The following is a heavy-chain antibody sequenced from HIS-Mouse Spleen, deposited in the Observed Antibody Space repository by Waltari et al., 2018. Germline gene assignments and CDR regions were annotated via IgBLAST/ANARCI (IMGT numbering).Heavy chain of an antibody. CDR3: ARGSSSFPDY. Sequence: EVQLVESGGGLVKPGGSLRLSCAASGFTFSSYSMNWVRQGPGKGLEWVASISSSSSYIYYADSVKGRFTISRDNAKNSLYLQMNSLRAEDTAVYYCARGSSSFPDYWGQGTLVTVSS. J-gene: IGHJ4*02. V-gene: IGHV3-21*01. CDR1: GFTFSSYS. D-gene: IGHD6-6*01. CDR2: ISSSSSYI.